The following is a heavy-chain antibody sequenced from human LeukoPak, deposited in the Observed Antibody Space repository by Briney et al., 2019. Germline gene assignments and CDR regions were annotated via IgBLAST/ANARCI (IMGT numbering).Heavy chain of an antibody. CDR2: INPNSGGT. CDR1: GYTFTGYY. J-gene: IGHJ4*02. V-gene: IGHV1-2*06. D-gene: IGHD6-19*01. Sequence: ASVKVSCKASGYTFTGYYMHWVRQAPGQGLEWMGRINPNSGGTNYAQKFQGRVTMTRDTSISTAYMELSRLRSDDTAVYYCARDRDGSGWYGYWGQGTLVTVSS. CDR3: ARDRDGSGWYGY.